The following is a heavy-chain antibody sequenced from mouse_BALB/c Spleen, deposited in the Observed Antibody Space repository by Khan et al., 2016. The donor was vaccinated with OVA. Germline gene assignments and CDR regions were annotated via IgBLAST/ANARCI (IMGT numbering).Heavy chain of an antibody. CDR3: AIIYYGYDWFTY. D-gene: IGHD2-2*01. Sequence: QVQWKQSGPGLVAPSQSLSITCTVSGLSLTNYGISWIRQPPGKGLEWLGVIWGDGSPNLHSALLSRLSTNKENSKAQVSLKLNSRQTDDTATYYCAIIYYGYDWFTYWGQGTLVTVSA. V-gene: IGHV2-3*01. CDR2: IWGDGSP. J-gene: IGHJ3*01. CDR1: GLSLTNYG.